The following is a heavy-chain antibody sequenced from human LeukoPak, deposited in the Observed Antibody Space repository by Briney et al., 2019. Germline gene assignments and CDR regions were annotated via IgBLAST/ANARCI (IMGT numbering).Heavy chain of an antibody. CDR3: ARSIVVRSKFDY. D-gene: IGHD6-6*01. V-gene: IGHV1-18*01. CDR2: ISAYNGNT. Sequence: ASVKVSCKASGGTFTSYGISWVRQAPGQGLEWMGWISAYNGNTNYAQKLQGRVSMTTDTSTSTAYMELRSLRSDDTAVYYCARSIVVRSKFDYWGQGTLVTVSS. J-gene: IGHJ4*02. CDR1: GGTFTSYG.